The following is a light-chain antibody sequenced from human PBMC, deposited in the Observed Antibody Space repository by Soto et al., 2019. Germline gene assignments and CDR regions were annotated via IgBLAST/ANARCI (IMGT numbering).Light chain of an antibody. CDR3: QHYKNWPPWT. J-gene: IGKJ1*01. Sequence: EIVLTQSPATLSVSPGERATLSCRASQSVSGDLAWYHHKPGQAPRLLIYDASNGATGIPARFSGSGSGTEFTLTISSLQSEDFGVYYCQHYKNWPPWTFGQGTKVDIK. CDR1: QSVSGD. CDR2: DAS. V-gene: IGKV3D-15*01.